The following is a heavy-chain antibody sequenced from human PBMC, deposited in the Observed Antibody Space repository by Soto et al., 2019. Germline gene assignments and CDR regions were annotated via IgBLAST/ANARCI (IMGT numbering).Heavy chain of an antibody. D-gene: IGHD3-22*01. CDR2: IYHRGST. J-gene: IGHJ4*02. Sequence: QLQLQESGSGLVKPSQTLSLTCAVSGGSISSGGYSWSWIRQPPGKGLEWIGYIYHRGSTYYNPSLKSRVTISVDRSKNQFSLKLSSVTAADTAVYYCARGRPYYYDSSGCYFDYWGQGTLVTVSS. CDR1: GGSISSGGYS. CDR3: ARGRPYYYDSSGCYFDY. V-gene: IGHV4-30-2*01.